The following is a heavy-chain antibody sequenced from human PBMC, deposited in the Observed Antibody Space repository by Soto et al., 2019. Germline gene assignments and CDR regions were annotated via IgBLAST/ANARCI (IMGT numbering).Heavy chain of an antibody. V-gene: IGHV3-21*01. CDR2: ISSSSSYI. J-gene: IGHJ5*02. D-gene: IGHD1-1*01. CDR3: AREDWILPLDP. CDR1: GFTFSSFA. Sequence: GGSLRLSXAASGFTFSSFAIHWVRQAPGEGQGLRRGLEWVSSISSSSSYIYYADSVKGRFTISRDNARNSLYLQMNSLRAEDTAVYYCAREDWILPLDPWGQGTLVTVSS.